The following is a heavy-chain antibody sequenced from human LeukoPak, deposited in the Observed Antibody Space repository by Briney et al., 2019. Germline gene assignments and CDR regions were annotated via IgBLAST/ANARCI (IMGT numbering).Heavy chain of an antibody. V-gene: IGHV3-11*01. Sequence: PGGSLRLSCAASGFTFSDSYMSWIRQVPGKGLEWISYISSSGSTIYYADSVKGRFTISRDNAKNSLYLQMNSLRAEDTAVYYCAVYSSSSNYFDYWGQGTLVTVSS. CDR1: GFTFSDSY. CDR3: AVYSSSSNYFDY. J-gene: IGHJ4*02. CDR2: ISSSGSTI. D-gene: IGHD6-6*01.